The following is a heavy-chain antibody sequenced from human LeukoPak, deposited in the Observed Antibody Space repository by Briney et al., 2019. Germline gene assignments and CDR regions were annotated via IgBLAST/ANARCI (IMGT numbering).Heavy chain of an antibody. J-gene: IGHJ4*02. CDR1: GFTVSSNY. Sequence: GGSLRLSCAASGFTVSSNYMSWVRQAPGKGLEWVSVIYSGGSTYYADSVKGRFTISRDNSKNTLYLQINSLRAEDTAVYYCAKDHLPGIVVADRDYWGQGTLVTVSS. CDR3: AKDHLPGIVVADRDY. D-gene: IGHD6-19*01. CDR2: IYSGGST. V-gene: IGHV3-53*01.